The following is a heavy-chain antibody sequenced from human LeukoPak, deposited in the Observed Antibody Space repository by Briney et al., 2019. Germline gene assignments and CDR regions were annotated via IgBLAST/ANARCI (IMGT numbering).Heavy chain of an antibody. CDR1: AFIFSGHW. Sequence: GGSLRLSCEASAFIFSGHWLNWVRQTPGKGLEWVASIKEDGSERQYVDSVKGRFSISRDNSKNTLYLQMNSLRAEDTAVYYCAILSGATNDYWGQGTLVTVSS. CDR3: AILSGATNDY. V-gene: IGHV3-7*01. D-gene: IGHD1-26*01. CDR2: IKEDGSER. J-gene: IGHJ4*02.